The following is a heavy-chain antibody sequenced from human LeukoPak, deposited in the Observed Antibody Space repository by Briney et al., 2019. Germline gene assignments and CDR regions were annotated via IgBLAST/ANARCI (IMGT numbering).Heavy chain of an antibody. Sequence: GASVKVSCKASGYTFTGYYMHWVRQAPGRGLEWMGWINTNTGNPTYAQGFTGRFVFSLDTSVNTAYLQISSLKAEDTAVYYCARGAGSSWERNYFDYWGQGTLVTVSS. V-gene: IGHV7-4-1*02. J-gene: IGHJ4*02. D-gene: IGHD6-13*01. CDR2: INTNTGNP. CDR3: ARGAGSSWERNYFDY. CDR1: GYTFTGYY.